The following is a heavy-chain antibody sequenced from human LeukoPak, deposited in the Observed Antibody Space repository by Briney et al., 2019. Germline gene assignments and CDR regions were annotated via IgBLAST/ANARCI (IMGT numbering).Heavy chain of an antibody. CDR3: ARGADFYDYVWGSYPTFDY. CDR1: GFTVSSNY. J-gene: IGHJ4*02. CDR2: IYSGGST. D-gene: IGHD3-16*02. V-gene: IGHV3-66*01. Sequence: GGSLRLSCAASGFTVSSNYMSWVRQAPGKGLEWVSVIYSGGSTYYADSVKCRFTISRDNSRNTLYLQMNSLRAEDTAVYYCARGADFYDYVWGSYPTFDYWGQGTLVTVSS.